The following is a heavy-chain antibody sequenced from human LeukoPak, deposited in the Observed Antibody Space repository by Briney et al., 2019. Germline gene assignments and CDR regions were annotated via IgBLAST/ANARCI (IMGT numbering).Heavy chain of an antibody. J-gene: IGHJ3*02. CDR3: ATTVAGTRNAFDI. Sequence: GSLRLSCGASGVTLSSYWMHWVRQAPGKGLVWVSRINSDGSSTSYADSVKGRFTISRDNAKNTLYLQMNSLRAEDTAVYYCATTVAGTRNAFDIWGQGTMVTVSS. D-gene: IGHD6-19*01. CDR1: GVTLSSYW. CDR2: INSDGSST. V-gene: IGHV3-74*01.